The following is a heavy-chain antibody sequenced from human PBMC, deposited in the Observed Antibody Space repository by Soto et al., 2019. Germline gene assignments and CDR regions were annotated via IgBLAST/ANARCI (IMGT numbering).Heavy chain of an antibody. CDR3: ARGVTIFEVVINYYYYYMDV. Sequence: QVQLVQSGAEVKKPGASVKVSCKASGYTFTSYGISWVRQAPGQGLEWMGWISAYNGNTNYAQKLQGRVTMTTDTSTRTAYMELRRLRSDDTAVYYCARGVTIFEVVINYYYYYMDVWGKGTTVTVSS. CDR1: GYTFTSYG. V-gene: IGHV1-18*01. D-gene: IGHD3-3*01. J-gene: IGHJ6*03. CDR2: ISAYNGNT.